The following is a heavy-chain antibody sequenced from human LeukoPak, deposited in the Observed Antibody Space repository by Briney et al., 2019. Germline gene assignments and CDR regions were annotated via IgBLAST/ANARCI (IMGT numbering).Heavy chain of an antibody. CDR1: GFTFSSCW. CDR2: IKQDGSEK. D-gene: IGHD6-13*01. V-gene: IGHV3-7*04. Sequence: GGSLRLSCVASGFTFSSCWMSWVRQAPGKGLEWVANIKQDGSEKYYVDSVKGRFIISRDNAKNSLYLQMNSLRVEDTAVYYCARDGQQLGFWGQGTLVIVSS. J-gene: IGHJ4*02. CDR3: ARDGQQLGF.